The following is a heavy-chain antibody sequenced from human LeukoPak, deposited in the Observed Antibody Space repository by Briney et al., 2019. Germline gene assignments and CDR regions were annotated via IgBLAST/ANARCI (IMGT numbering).Heavy chain of an antibody. CDR2: INHSGST. V-gene: IGHV4-34*01. J-gene: IGHJ3*02. CDR1: GGSFSGHY. CDR3: ARGLRRMYYDIVTGPRGDAFDI. D-gene: IGHD3-9*01. Sequence: SETLSLTCAVYGGSFSGHYWSWIRQPPGKGLEWIGEINHSGSTNYNPSLKSRVTISVDTSENQFSLRLSSVTAADTAVYYCARGLRRMYYDIVTGPRGDAFDIWGQGTMVTVSS.